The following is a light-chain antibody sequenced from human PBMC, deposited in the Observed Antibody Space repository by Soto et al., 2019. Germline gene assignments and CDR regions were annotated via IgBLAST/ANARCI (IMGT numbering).Light chain of an antibody. Sequence: QSVLTQPPSVSGAPGQTVTIPCTGSSSNIGAGYDVHWYQQVPGTAPKLLIYGNNNRPSWVPDRFSGSKSGTSASLAITGLQAADEADYYCQSYDSSLRASVFGGGTKVTVL. CDR2: GNN. J-gene: IGLJ2*01. V-gene: IGLV1-40*01. CDR3: QSYDSSLRASV. CDR1: SSNIGAGYD.